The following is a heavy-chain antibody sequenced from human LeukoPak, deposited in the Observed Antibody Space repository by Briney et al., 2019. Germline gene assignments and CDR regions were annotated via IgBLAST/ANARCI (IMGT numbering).Heavy chain of an antibody. J-gene: IGHJ6*03. V-gene: IGHV4-34*01. CDR2: INHSGST. Sequence: SETLSLTCAVYGGSFSGYYWSWIRQPPGKGREWIGEINHSGSTNYNPSLKSRVTIPVDTSKNQFSLKLSSVPAADTAVYYCARGLLGYCSSTSCPHYMDVWGKGTTVTVSS. D-gene: IGHD2-2*01. CDR1: GGSFSGYY. CDR3: ARGLLGYCSSTSCPHYMDV.